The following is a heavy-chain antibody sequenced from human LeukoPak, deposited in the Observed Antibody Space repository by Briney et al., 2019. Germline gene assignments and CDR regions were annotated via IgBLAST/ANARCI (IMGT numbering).Heavy chain of an antibody. D-gene: IGHD6-19*01. CDR3: ARARGYSSGWSYFDY. CDR2: MNPNSGNT. J-gene: IGHJ4*02. CDR1: GYTFTSYG. V-gene: IGHV1-8*02. Sequence: ASVKVSCKASGYTFTSYGINWVRQATGQGLEWMGWMNPNSGNTGYAQKFQGRVTMTRNTSISTAYMELSSLRSEDTAVYYCARARGYSSGWSYFDYWGQGTLVTVSS.